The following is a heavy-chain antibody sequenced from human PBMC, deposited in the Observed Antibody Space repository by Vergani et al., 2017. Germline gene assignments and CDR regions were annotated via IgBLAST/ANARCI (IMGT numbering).Heavy chain of an antibody. CDR2: INHSGST. J-gene: IGHJ4*02. D-gene: IGHD5-18*01. CDR1: GGSFSGYY. V-gene: IGHV4-34*01. Sequence: QLQLQESGPGLVKPSETLSLTCAVYGGSFSGYYWSWIRQPPGKGLEWIGEINHSGSTNYNPSLKSRVTISVDTSKNQFSLKLSSVTAADTAVYYCARGPGRGYSYGRTYYFDYWGQGTLVTVSS. CDR3: ARGPGRGYSYGRTYYFDY.